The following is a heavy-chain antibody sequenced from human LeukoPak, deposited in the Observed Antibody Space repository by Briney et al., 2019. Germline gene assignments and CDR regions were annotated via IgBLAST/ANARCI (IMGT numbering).Heavy chain of an antibody. Sequence: SETLSLTCTASGGSISSYYWSWIRQPPGKGLEWVGYIYYSGSTNYNPSLKSRVTISVDTSKNQFSLKLSSVTAADTAVYYCARGPAETIFGVVIPSYYGMDVWGQGTTVTVSS. D-gene: IGHD3-3*01. CDR1: GGSISSYY. CDR2: IYYSGST. J-gene: IGHJ6*02. V-gene: IGHV4-59*01. CDR3: ARGPAETIFGVVIPSYYGMDV.